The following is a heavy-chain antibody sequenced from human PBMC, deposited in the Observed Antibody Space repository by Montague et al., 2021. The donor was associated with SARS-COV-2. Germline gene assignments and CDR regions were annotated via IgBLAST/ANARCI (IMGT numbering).Heavy chain of an antibody. CDR1: GFTFSSYE. CDR3: AKDFDYYDSSGYFDY. D-gene: IGHD3-22*01. V-gene: IGHV3-48*03. CDR2: ISSSGSTI. Sequence: SLRLSCAASGFTFSSYEMNWVRQAPGKGLEWVSYISSSGSTIYYADSVKGRFTISRDNAKNSLYLQMNSLRVEDTALYYCAKDFDYYDSSGYFDYWGQGTLVTVSS. J-gene: IGHJ4*02.